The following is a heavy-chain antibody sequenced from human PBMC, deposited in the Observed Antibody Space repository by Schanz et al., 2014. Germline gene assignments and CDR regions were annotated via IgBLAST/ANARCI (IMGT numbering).Heavy chain of an antibody. V-gene: IGHV3-74*01. CDR2: INGDGSST. CDR3: ARSTSMYFVQ. J-gene: IGHJ1*01. D-gene: IGHD2-8*01. CDR1: GFTFSSYW. Sequence: EVQLVESGGELVQPGGSLRLSCAASGFTFSSYWMHWVRQVPGKGPVWVSRINGDGSSTLYADSVKGRFTISRDNAKNSLYLQTTSMRAEDAAVYYCARSTSMYFVQWGQGTLVTVSS.